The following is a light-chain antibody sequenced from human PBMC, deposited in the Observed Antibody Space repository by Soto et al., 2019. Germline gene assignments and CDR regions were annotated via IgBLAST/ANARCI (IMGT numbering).Light chain of an antibody. J-gene: IGLJ1*01. V-gene: IGLV2-14*01. CDR1: SSDVGGYNY. CDR2: EVS. Sequence: QSALTQPASVSGSPGQSITISCTGTSSDVGGYNYVSWYQQHPGKAPKLMISEVSNRPSGISNRFSGSKSGTSASLAISGLRSEDEADYYCAAWDDSLSVPFGTGTKLTVL. CDR3: AAWDDSLSVP.